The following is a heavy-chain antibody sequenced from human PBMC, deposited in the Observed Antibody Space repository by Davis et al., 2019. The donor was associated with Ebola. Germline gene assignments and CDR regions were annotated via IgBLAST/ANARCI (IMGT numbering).Heavy chain of an antibody. D-gene: IGHD3-10*01. J-gene: IGHJ5*02. CDR3: SRGRGSGNYP. CDR1: GYTFTGYD. CDR2: MDPDSGNT. V-gene: IGHV1-8*01. Sequence: AASVKVSCKASGYTFTGYDINWVRQATGQGLEWMGWMDPDSGNTDYAQKFQGRVTMTGDTSVSTAYMELSSLTSEDTAVYYCSRGRGSGNYPWGQGTLVTVSS.